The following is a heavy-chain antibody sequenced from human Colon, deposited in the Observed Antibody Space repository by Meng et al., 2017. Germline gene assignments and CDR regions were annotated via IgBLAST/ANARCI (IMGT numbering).Heavy chain of an antibody. J-gene: IGHJ5*02. CDR1: GYTFNNYD. V-gene: IGHV1-8*03. CDR3: ARGIRRGDYWFDP. CDR2: MNPNSGNT. Sequence: QVQLVQSGADVKKPGASVKVSCKSSGYTFNNYDINWVRQATGQGLEWMGWMNPNSGNTGYAQKFQGRVTITMNTSMTTAYMELRSLRSDDTAIYYCARGIRRGDYWFDPWGQGTLVTVSS. D-gene: IGHD2-21*02.